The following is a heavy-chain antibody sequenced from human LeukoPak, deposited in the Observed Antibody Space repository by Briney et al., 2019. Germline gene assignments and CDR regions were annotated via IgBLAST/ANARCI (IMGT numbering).Heavy chain of an antibody. D-gene: IGHD3-22*01. Sequence: PGGSLRLSCAASEFSVGSNYMTWVRQAPGKGLEWVSLYSGGSTYYADSVKGRFTISRDNSKNTLYLQMNTLRAEDTAVYYCAKDPRTSGYYYGYLDYWGQGTLVTVSS. V-gene: IGHV3-66*01. CDR1: EFSVGSNY. J-gene: IGHJ4*02. CDR3: AKDPRTSGYYYGYLDY. CDR2: YSGGST.